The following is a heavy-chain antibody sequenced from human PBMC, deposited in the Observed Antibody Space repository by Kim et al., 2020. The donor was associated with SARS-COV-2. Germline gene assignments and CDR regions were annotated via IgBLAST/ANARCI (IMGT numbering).Heavy chain of an antibody. CDR3: AREGIYGPGYIWNGGFDY. Sequence: SVKVSCKASGGTFSSYAISWVRQAPGQGLEWMGGIIPIFGTANYAQKFQGRVTITADESTRTAYMELSSLRSEDTAVYYWAREGIYGPGYIWNGGFDYWGQRTLVTVSS. CDR2: IIPIFGTA. J-gene: IGHJ4*02. V-gene: IGHV1-69*13. CDR1: GGTFSSYA. D-gene: IGHD1-20*01.